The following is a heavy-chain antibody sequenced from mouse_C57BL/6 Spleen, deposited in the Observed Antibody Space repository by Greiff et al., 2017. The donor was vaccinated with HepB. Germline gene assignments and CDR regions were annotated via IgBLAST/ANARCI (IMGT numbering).Heavy chain of an antibody. CDR3: AREEGYSGGFAY. D-gene: IGHD4-1*01. Sequence: VQLQQSGPELVKPGASVKLSCKASGYAFSSSWMNWVKQRPGKGLEWIGRIDPGDGDTNYNGKFKGKATLTADKSSSTAYMQLSSLTSEDSAVYFCAREEGYSGGFAYWGQGTLVTVSA. CDR1: GYAFSSSW. CDR2: IDPGDGDT. J-gene: IGHJ3*01. V-gene: IGHV1-82*01.